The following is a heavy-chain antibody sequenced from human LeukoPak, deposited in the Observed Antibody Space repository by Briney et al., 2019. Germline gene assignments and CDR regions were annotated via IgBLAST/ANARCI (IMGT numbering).Heavy chain of an antibody. CDR2: INPNSGGT. Sequence: ASVKVSCKASGYTFTGYYTHWVRQAPGQGLEWMGWINPNSGGTNYAQKFQGRVTMTRDTSISTAYMELSRLRSDDTAVYYCARDTTPISILYAAVPPNFDYWGQGTLVTVSS. J-gene: IGHJ4*02. D-gene: IGHD2/OR15-2a*01. CDR1: GYTFTGYY. V-gene: IGHV1-2*02. CDR3: ARDTTPISILYAAVPPNFDY.